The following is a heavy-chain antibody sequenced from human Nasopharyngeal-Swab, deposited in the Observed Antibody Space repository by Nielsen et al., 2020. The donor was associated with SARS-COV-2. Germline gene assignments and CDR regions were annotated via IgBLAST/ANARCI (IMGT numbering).Heavy chain of an antibody. V-gene: IGHV3-33*01. Sequence: VRQAPGKGLEWVAVIWHDGSNKYYADSVKGRFTISRDNSKNTLYLQMNSLRAEDTAVYYCARGRTGLAFDYWGQGTLVTVSS. CDR3: ARGRTGLAFDY. CDR2: IWHDGSNK. J-gene: IGHJ4*02. D-gene: IGHD3/OR15-3a*01.